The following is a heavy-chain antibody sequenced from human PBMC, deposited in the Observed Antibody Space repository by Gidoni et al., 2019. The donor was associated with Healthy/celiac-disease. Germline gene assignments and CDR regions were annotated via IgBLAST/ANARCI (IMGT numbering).Heavy chain of an antibody. CDR3: ARSAIFGEKYTKWFDP. CDR1: GYSFTRYW. D-gene: IGHD3-3*01. Sequence: EVQLVQSGAEVKKRGESVKISCKGSGYSFTRYWIGWVRQLPGKGLEWMGIIYSGDSDTRYSTSFQGQVTISADKSISNAYLQWSSLKAADTAMYYCARSAIFGEKYTKWFDPWGQGTLVTVSS. J-gene: IGHJ5*02. V-gene: IGHV5-51*01. CDR2: IYSGDSDT.